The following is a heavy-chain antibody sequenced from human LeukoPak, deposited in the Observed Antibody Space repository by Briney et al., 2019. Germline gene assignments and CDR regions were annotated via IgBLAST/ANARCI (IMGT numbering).Heavy chain of an antibody. CDR1: GGSFSGYY. V-gene: IGHV4-34*01. J-gene: IGHJ4*02. CDR3: ARAGNILTGYYDFDY. Sequence: SETLSLTCAVYGGSFSGYYWSWIRQPPGKGLEWIGEINHSGSTNYNPSLKSRVTISVDTSKNQFSLKLSSATAADTAVYYCARAGNILTGYYDFDYWGQGTLVTVSS. D-gene: IGHD3-9*01. CDR2: INHSGST.